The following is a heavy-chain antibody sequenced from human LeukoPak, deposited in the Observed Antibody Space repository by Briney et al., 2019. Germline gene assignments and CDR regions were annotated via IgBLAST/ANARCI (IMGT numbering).Heavy chain of an antibody. CDR2: IYYSEST. D-gene: IGHD2-2*01. CDR1: GGSISSGGYC. CDR3: ARDVIVVVPAAILNWFDP. Sequence: SATLSLTCTISGGSISSGGYCWSWIRQHPGKGLEWIGYIYYSESTDYNPSLKSRVTISVDTSKNQFSLKLSSVTAADTAVYYCARDVIVVVPAAILNWFDPWGQGTLVTVSS. J-gene: IGHJ5*02. V-gene: IGHV4-31*03.